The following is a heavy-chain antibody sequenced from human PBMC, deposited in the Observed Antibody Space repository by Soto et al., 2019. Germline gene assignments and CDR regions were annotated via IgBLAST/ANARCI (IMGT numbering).Heavy chain of an antibody. CDR3: ARVGYDSLTGYYGSDYMDV. CDR2: IYYSGST. V-gene: IGHV4-59*01. Sequence: SETLSLTCTVSGGSISNYYWSWIRQPPGKGLEWIGYIYYSGSTNYNPSLKSRVTISVDTSKNQFSLKLSSVTAADTAVYYCARVGYDSLTGYYGSDYMDVWGKGNTVTVSS. D-gene: IGHD3-9*01. J-gene: IGHJ6*03. CDR1: GGSISNYY.